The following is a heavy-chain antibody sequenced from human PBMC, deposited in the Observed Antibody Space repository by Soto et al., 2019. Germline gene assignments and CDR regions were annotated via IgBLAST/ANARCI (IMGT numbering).Heavy chain of an antibody. V-gene: IGHV4-59*01. CDR2: IYYSGST. D-gene: IGHD2-2*03. CDR3: ANHGYCSSTSCYSYYGMDV. CDR1: GGSISSYY. J-gene: IGHJ6*02. Sequence: TSETLSLTCTVSGGSISSYYWSWIRQPPGKGLEWIGYIYYSGSTNYNPSLKSRVTISVDTSKNQFSLKLSSVTTADTAVYYCANHGYCSSTSCYSYYGMDVWGQGTTVTVSS.